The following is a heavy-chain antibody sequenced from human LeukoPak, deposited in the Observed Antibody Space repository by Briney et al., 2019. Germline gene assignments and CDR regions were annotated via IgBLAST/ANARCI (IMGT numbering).Heavy chain of an antibody. CDR1: GYSLSSGYY. J-gene: IGHJ5*02. D-gene: IGHD3-16*01. Sequence: SETLSLTCTVSGYSLSSGYYWGWIRQPPGKGLEWIGSIYHSGSTYYNPSLKSRVTISVDTSKNQFSLRLSSVTAADTAVYYCARRIWGKKALPGPSRFDPWGQGTLVTVSS. CDR3: ARRIWGKKALPGPSRFDP. CDR2: IYHSGST. V-gene: IGHV4-38-2*02.